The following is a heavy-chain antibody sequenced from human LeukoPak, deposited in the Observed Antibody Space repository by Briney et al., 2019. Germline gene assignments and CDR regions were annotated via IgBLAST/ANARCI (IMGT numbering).Heavy chain of an antibody. J-gene: IGHJ4*02. CDR2: TYTSGST. D-gene: IGHD3-9*01. CDR3: ARAYYDILTGYSGPFDY. CDR1: GGSISSYY. V-gene: IGHV4-4*07. Sequence: SETLSLTCTVSGGSISSYYWSWIRQPAGKGLEWIGRTYTSGSTNYNPSLKSRVTMSVDTSKNQFSLKLSSVTAADTAVYYCARAYYDILTGYSGPFDYWGQGTLVTVSS.